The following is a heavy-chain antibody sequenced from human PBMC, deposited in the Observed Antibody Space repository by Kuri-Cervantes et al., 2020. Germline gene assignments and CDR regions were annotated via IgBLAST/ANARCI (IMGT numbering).Heavy chain of an antibody. V-gene: IGHV1-18*01. CDR1: GYTFTSYG. D-gene: IGHD2-15*01. J-gene: IGHJ6*02. CDR2: ISAYNGNT. CDR3: ASQYCSGGSCPPNYYYGMDV. Sequence: ASVKVSCKASGYTFTSYGISWVRQAPGQGLEWMGWISAYNGNTNYAQKLQGRVTMTTDTSTSTAYMELRSLRSDDTAVYYCASQYCSGGSCPPNYYYGMDVWGQGTTVTVSS.